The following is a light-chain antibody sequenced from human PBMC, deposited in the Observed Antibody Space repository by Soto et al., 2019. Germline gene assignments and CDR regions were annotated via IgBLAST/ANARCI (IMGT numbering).Light chain of an antibody. V-gene: IGKV3-15*01. Sequence: EIVMTQSPATLSVSPGERATLSCRASQSVSSSLAWYQLKPGQARRLLIYGASTRATGIPARVSGSGSGTVFTLTISSRQSEDFSVYYCQQYYNWRTFGQGTRVEI. CDR2: GAS. CDR3: QQYYNWRT. CDR1: QSVSSS. J-gene: IGKJ1*01.